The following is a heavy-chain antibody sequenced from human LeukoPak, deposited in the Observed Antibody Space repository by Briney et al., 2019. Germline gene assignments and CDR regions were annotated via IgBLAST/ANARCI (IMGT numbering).Heavy chain of an antibody. Sequence: ASETLSLTCAVYGGSFSGYYWSWIRQPPGKGLEWIGEINHSGSTNYNPSLKSRVTISVDTSKNQFSLKLSSVTAADTAVYYCARRSSGYYGAGAFDIWGQGTMVTVSS. CDR1: GGSFSGYY. V-gene: IGHV4-34*01. CDR3: ARRSSGYYGAGAFDI. D-gene: IGHD3-22*01. CDR2: INHSGST. J-gene: IGHJ3*02.